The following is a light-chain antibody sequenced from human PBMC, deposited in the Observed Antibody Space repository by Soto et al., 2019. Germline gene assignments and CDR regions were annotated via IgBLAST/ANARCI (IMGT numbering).Light chain of an antibody. CDR3: QQYNNPST. CDR2: GAS. V-gene: IGKV3-15*01. CDR1: QSVSSN. J-gene: IGKJ1*01. Sequence: EIVMTQSPATLSVSPGERATLSCRASQSVSSNLAWYQQKPGQAPRLLIYGASTRATGIPARFSGSGSGTELTLTISSLQSEDFAVYYCQQYNNPSTFGQGTKVEIK.